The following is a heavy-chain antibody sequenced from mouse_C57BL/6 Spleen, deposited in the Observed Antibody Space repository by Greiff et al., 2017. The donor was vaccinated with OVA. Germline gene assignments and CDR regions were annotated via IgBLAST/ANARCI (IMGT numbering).Heavy chain of an antibody. Sequence: VQVVESGPELVKPGASVKISCKASGYAFSSSWMNWVKQRPGKGLEWIGRIYPGDGDTNYNGKFKGKATLTADKSSSTAYMQLSSLTSEDSAVYFCAREGNQGYWGQGTTLTVSS. D-gene: IGHD2-1*01. CDR2: IYPGDGDT. CDR1: GYAFSSSW. V-gene: IGHV1-82*01. CDR3: AREGNQGY. J-gene: IGHJ2*01.